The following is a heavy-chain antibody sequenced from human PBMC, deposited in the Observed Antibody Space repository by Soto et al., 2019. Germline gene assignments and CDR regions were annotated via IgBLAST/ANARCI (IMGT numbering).Heavy chain of an antibody. J-gene: IGHJ4*02. CDR1: GFTVSSNY. V-gene: IGHV3-53*01. Sequence: GGSLRLSCAASGFTVSSNYMSWVRQAPGKGLEWVSVIYSGGSTYYADSVKGRFTISRDNAKNSLYLQMNSLRAEDTAVYYCARDYSSGWYYFDYWGQGTLVTVSS. CDR2: IYSGGST. D-gene: IGHD6-19*01. CDR3: ARDYSSGWYYFDY.